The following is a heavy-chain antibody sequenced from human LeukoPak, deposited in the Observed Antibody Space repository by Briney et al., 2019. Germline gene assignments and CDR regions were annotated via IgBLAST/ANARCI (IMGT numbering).Heavy chain of an antibody. CDR3: ARGYDRSGYYPYYYFDY. D-gene: IGHD3-22*01. CDR1: GFTFSDHY. J-gene: IGHJ4*02. V-gene: IGHV3-72*01. CDR2: TRNKANSYTT. Sequence: GGSLRLSCAASGFTFSDHYMDWVRQAPGKGLEWVGRTRNKANSYTTEYAASVKGRFTISRDDSKNSLYLQMNSLKTEDTAVYYCARGYDRSGYYPYYYFDYWGQGTLVTVSS.